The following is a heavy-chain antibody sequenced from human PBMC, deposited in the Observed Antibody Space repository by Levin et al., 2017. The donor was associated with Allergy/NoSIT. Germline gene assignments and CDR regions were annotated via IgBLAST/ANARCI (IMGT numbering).Heavy chain of an antibody. J-gene: IGHJ5*02. CDR1: GFTFSSYW. Sequence: GGSLRLSCAASGFTFSSYWMHWVRQAPGKGLVWVSRINFDGSNTNYADSVKGRFTISRDSAKSTLYLQMSSLRAEDTAVYYCARGLFVSSFYSVGAWGQGTLVTVSS. CDR3: ARGLFVSSFYSVGA. CDR2: INFDGSNT. V-gene: IGHV3-74*01. D-gene: IGHD3-22*01.